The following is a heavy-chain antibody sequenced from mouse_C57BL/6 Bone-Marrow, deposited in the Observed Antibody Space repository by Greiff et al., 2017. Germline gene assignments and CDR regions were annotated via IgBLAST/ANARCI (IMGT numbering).Heavy chain of an antibody. J-gene: IGHJ1*03. V-gene: IGHV1-72*01. CDR3: SRSRNGSNDWYFDV. Sequence: VQLQQPGAELVKPGASVKLSCKASGYTFTTYTMHWLKQRHGRSLEWIGSINPNNGGTMYNEKFKGKAPLTVDKPSSTVYMELSSLTSEDSACYYCSRSRNGSNDWYFDVWGTGTTVTVSS. D-gene: IGHD1-1*01. CDR1: GYTFTTYT. CDR2: INPNNGGT.